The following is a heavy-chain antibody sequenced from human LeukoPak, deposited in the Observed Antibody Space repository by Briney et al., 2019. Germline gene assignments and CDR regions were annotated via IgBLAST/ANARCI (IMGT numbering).Heavy chain of an antibody. Sequence: SGPTLVKPTQTLTVTCTFSGFSLSTSGMCVSWIRQPPGKALEWLARIDWDDDKLFSTSLKTRLSISKDTSKNQVVLTMTNMDPVDTATYYCARTVSSGWTYYFDYWGQGTLVTVSS. CDR2: IDWDDDK. CDR3: ARTVSSGWTYYFDY. V-gene: IGHV2-70*17. J-gene: IGHJ4*02. D-gene: IGHD6-19*01. CDR1: GFSLSTSGMC.